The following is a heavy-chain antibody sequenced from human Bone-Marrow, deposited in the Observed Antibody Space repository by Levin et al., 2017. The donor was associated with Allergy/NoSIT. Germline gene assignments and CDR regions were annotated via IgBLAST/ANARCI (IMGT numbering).Heavy chain of an antibody. Sequence: GGSLRLSCAASGFTFSSYSMNWVRQAPGKGLEWVSSISSSSSYIYYADSVKGRFTISRDNAKNSLYLQMNSLRAEDTAVYYCAWGGYYDSSGRAFDYWGQGTLVTVSS. CDR2: ISSSSSYI. J-gene: IGHJ4*02. D-gene: IGHD3-22*01. V-gene: IGHV3-21*01. CDR3: AWGGYYDSSGRAFDY. CDR1: GFTFSSYS.